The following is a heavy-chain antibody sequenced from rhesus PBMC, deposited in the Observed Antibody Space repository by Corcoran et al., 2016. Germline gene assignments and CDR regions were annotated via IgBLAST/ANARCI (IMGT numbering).Heavy chain of an antibody. CDR1: GYSFTSYW. J-gene: IGHJ6*01. CDR3: AKHLQGGIAAAGSYGLDS. D-gene: IGHD6-31*01. V-gene: IGHV5-20*01. Sequence: EVQLVQSGAEVKRPGESLKISCKTSGYSFTSYWISWVRQMPGKGLEWMGAFDPSVSDTRYNPSFQGKGTISADKSIRTAYLQWSRLKASDTATYYCAKHLQGGIAAAGSYGLDSWGQGVVVTVSS. CDR2: FDPSVSDT.